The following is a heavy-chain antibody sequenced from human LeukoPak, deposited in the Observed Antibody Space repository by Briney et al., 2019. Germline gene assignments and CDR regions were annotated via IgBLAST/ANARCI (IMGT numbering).Heavy chain of an antibody. V-gene: IGHV3-13*01. Sequence: GGSLRLSCAASGFTFSSYDMHWVRQATGKGLEWVSAIGTAGDTYYPGSVKGRFTISRENAKNSLYLQMNSLRAGDTAVYYCARAPGPHGALDIWGQGTMVTVSS. CDR2: IGTAGDT. CDR3: ARAPGPHGALDI. CDR1: GFTFSSYD. J-gene: IGHJ3*02.